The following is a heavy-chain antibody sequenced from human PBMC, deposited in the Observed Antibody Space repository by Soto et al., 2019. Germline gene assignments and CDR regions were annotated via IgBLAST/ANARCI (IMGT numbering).Heavy chain of an antibody. Sequence: PGGSLRLSCAASGFTFSSYWMSWVRQAPGKGLEWVANIKQDGSEKYYVDPVKGRFTISRDNAKNSLYLQMNSLRAEDTAVYYCAREGRYYDFWSDYYVYYYYMDVWGKGTTVTVSS. CDR2: IKQDGSEK. J-gene: IGHJ6*03. CDR3: AREGRYYDFWSDYYVYYYYMDV. D-gene: IGHD3-3*01. CDR1: GFTFSSYW. V-gene: IGHV3-7*01.